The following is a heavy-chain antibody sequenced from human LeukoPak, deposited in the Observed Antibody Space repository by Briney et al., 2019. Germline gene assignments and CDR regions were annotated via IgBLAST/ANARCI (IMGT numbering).Heavy chain of an antibody. Sequence: PGRSLRLSCAASGFTFSSYAMHWVRQAPGKGLEWVAVISCDGSNKYYADSVKGRFTISRDNSKNTLYLQMNSLRAEDTAVYYCATDYDSSGYGYWGQGTLVTVSS. V-gene: IGHV3-30*04. CDR2: ISCDGSNK. D-gene: IGHD3-22*01. CDR3: ATDYDSSGYGY. CDR1: GFTFSSYA. J-gene: IGHJ4*02.